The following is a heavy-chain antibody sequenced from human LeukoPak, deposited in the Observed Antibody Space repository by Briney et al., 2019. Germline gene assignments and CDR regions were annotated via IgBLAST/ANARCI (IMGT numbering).Heavy chain of an antibody. CDR3: ASKQKGYCTNGVCSDYYYGMDV. D-gene: IGHD2-8*01. CDR2: IYYRGST. V-gene: IGHV4-30-4*01. Sequence: SETLSLTCTVSGGPISSCDYYWSWIRQPPRKGLEWIGYIYYRGSTYYNPSLKSRVTISVDTSKNQFSLKLSSVTAADTAVYYCASKQKGYCTNGVCSDYYYGMDVWGQGTTVTVSS. CDR1: GGPISSCDYY. J-gene: IGHJ6*02.